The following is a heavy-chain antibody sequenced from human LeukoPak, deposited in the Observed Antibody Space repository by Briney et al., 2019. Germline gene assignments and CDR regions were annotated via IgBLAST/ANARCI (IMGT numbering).Heavy chain of an antibody. V-gene: IGHV3-48*01. CDR2: IGIISSTV. J-gene: IGHJ4*02. Sequence: GGSLRLSCTASGFTFRSYSMNWVRQAPGKGLELVSYIGIISSTVYYADSVKGRFTISRDNSKNTLYLQMNSLRAEDTAVYYCAKDGGLWVSAHWGDSWGRGTLVTVSS. CDR3: AKDGGLWVSAHWGDS. D-gene: IGHD7-27*01. CDR1: GFTFRSYS.